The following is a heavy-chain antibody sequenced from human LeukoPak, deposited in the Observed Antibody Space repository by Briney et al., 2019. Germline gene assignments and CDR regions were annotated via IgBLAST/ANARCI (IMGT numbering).Heavy chain of an antibody. V-gene: IGHV1-8*01. CDR3: ARGLISSGSSGY. CDR2: MSPNSGNT. Sequence: ASVKVSCKASGYTFTSYDINWVRQATGQGLEWMGWMSPNSGNTGYAQKFQGRVTMTRNTSISTAYMELSSLRSEDTAVYYCARGLISSGSSGYWGQGTLVTVSS. CDR1: GYTFTSYD. J-gene: IGHJ4*02. D-gene: IGHD1-26*01.